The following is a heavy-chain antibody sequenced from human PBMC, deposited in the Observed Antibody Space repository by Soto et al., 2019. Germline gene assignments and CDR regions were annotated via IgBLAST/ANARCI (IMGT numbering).Heavy chain of an antibody. CDR2: ISGSGGST. CDR3: AKDLTPIAAAGTSFDY. CDR1: GFTFSSYA. Sequence: GGSLRLSCAASGFTFSSYAMSWVRQAPGKGLEWVSAISGSGGSTYYADSVKGRFTISRDNSKNTLYLQMNSLRAEDTAVYYCAKDLTPIAAAGTSFDYWGQGTLVTVSS. V-gene: IGHV3-23*01. J-gene: IGHJ4*02. D-gene: IGHD6-13*01.